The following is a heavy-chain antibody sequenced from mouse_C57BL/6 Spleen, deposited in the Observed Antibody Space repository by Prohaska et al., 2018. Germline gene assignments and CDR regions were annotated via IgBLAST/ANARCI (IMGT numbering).Heavy chain of an antibody. J-gene: IGHJ2*01. CDR3: AIPRSY. Sequence: SVKMSCKASGYTFTSYWITWVKQRPGQGLEWIGDIYPGSGSTNYNEKFKSKATLTVDTSSSTAYMQLSSLTSEDTAVYYCAIPRSYWGQGTTHTVSS. CDR1: GYTFTSYW. CDR2: IYPGSGST. V-gene: IGHV1-55*01.